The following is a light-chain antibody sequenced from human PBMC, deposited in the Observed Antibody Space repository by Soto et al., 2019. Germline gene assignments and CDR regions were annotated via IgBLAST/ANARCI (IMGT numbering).Light chain of an antibody. CDR2: AAS. Sequence: IVMTQSPATLSMSPGERVTLSCRASQSVGTNLAWYQQRPGRAPRLLIYAASTRATGIPDRFSGSGSGTEFTHTISSLQSEDFAVYFCQQYTKWAFGGGTKV. CDR3: QQYTKWA. CDR1: QSVGTN. V-gene: IGKV3-15*01. J-gene: IGKJ4*02.